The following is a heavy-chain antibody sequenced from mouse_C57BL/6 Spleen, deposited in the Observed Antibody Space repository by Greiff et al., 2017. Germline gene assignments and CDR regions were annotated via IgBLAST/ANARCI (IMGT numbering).Heavy chain of an antibody. CDR3: LRTYYYGSSFYWYFDV. J-gene: IGHJ1*03. V-gene: IGHV1-5*01. D-gene: IGHD1-1*01. CDR2: IYPGNSDT. CDR1: GYTFTSYW. Sequence: EVQVVESGTVLARPGASVKMSCKTSGYTFTSYWMHWVKQRPGQGLEWIGAIYPGNSDTSYNQKFKGKAKLTAVTSASTAYMELSSLTNEDSAVYYCLRTYYYGSSFYWYFDVWGTGTTVTVSS.